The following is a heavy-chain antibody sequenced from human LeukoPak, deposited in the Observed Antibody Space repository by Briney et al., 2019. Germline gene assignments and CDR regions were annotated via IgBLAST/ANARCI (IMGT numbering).Heavy chain of an antibody. J-gene: IGHJ5*02. CDR2: VYYSGST. D-gene: IGHD4-17*01. V-gene: IGHV4-59*08. CDR3: ARHKRSRGGDYGWFDP. CDR1: GGSISSYY. Sequence: PSETLSLTCTVSGGSISSYYWGWIRQPPGKGLEWIGYVYYSGSTNYNPSLKSRVTISVDTSKNQFSLKLSSVTAADTAVYYCARHKRSRGGDYGWFDPWGQGTLVTVSS.